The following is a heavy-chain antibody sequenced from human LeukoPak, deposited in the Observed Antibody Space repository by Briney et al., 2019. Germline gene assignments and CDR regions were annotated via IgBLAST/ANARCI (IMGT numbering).Heavy chain of an antibody. V-gene: IGHV4-39*07. Sequence: SETLSLTCTVSGGSISSSSYYWGWIRQPPGKGLEWIGSIYYSGSTYYNPSLKSRVTISVDTSKNQFSLKLSSVTAADTAVYYCARSRRRYSSGWYGGHYFDYWGQGTLVTVSS. CDR1: GGSISSSSYY. D-gene: IGHD6-19*01. CDR3: ARSRRRYSSGWYGGHYFDY. CDR2: IYYSGST. J-gene: IGHJ4*02.